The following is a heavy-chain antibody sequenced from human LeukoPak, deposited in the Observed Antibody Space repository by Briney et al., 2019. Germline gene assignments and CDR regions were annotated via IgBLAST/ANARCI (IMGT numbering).Heavy chain of an antibody. CDR1: GFDTDDYG. V-gene: IGHV3-20*04. J-gene: IGHJ6*03. Sequence: PGGSLRLSCAAFGFDTDDYGMSWVRQAPGKGLEWVSGINWNGGSTGYADSVKGRLTISRDNAKNSLYLQMNSLRAEDTALYFCARSTVSYFYYYMDVWGKGTTVTVSS. D-gene: IGHD4-17*01. CDR3: ARSTVSYFYYYMDV. CDR2: INWNGGST.